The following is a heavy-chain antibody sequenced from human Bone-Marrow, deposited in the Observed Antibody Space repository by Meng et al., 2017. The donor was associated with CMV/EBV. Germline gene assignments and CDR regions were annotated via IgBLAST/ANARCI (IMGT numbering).Heavy chain of an antibody. CDR1: GFNFSDYY. CDR2: ISNSGSTI. J-gene: IGHJ4*02. Sequence: AGYGFNFSDYYMSWIRQAPGKGLEWLSYISNSGSTIYYADSVKGRFSISRDNAKNSLYLQMNSLRAEDTAVYYCARVGGGYDHPPDYWGQGTLVTVSS. CDR3: ARVGGGYDHPPDY. D-gene: IGHD5-12*01. V-gene: IGHV3-11*01.